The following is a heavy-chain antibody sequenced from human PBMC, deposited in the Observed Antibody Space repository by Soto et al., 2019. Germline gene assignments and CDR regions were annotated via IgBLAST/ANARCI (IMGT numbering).Heavy chain of an antibody. CDR3: AKARGAWGPYSNYEIGWDFDS. D-gene: IGHD4-4*01. J-gene: IGHJ4*02. CDR1: GFTFSSYA. Sequence: EVQLLESGGGLVQPGGSLRLSCAASGFTFSSYAMSWVRQAPGKGLEWVSAMSGSGGSTYYADSVKGRFTISRDNSKNTLYLQMNSLRAEDTAVYYCAKARGAWGPYSNYEIGWDFDSWGQGTLVTVSS. V-gene: IGHV3-23*01. CDR2: MSGSGGST.